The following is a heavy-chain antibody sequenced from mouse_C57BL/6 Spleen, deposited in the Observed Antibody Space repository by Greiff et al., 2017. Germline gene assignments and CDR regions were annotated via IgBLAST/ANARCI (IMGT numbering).Heavy chain of an antibody. CDR2: IDPSDSHT. D-gene: IGHD1-1*01. V-gene: IGHV1-50*01. CDR3: ARWRTTDFDY. J-gene: IGHJ2*01. Sequence: QVQLQQPGAELVKPGASVKLSCKASGYTFPSYWMQWVKQRPGQGLEWIGEIDPSDSHTKYNQKFKGKATLTVDPSSSTTYMQLSSLTSEDSAVYYCARWRTTDFDYWGQGTTLTFSS. CDR1: GYTFPSYW.